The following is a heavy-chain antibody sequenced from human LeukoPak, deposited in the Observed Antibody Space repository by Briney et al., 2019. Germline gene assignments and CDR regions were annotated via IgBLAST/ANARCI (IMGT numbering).Heavy chain of an antibody. CDR1: RFTFRRGR. CDR2: IKQDGSEK. Sequence: GGSVRHFCAACRFTFRRGRRRCVREARGKRLEWVANIKQDGSEKYYVDSVKGRFTISRDDAKNSLYLQMNSLRAEDTAVYYCARDQGYDFWSGLVSDYWGQGTLVTVSS. V-gene: IGHV3-7*01. J-gene: IGHJ4*02. D-gene: IGHD3-3*01. CDR3: ARDQGYDFWSGLVSDY.